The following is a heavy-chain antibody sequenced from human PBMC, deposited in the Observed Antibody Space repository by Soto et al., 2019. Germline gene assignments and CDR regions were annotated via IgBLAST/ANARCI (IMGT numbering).Heavy chain of an antibody. CDR2: IHPGDSDT. Sequence: EMQLVQSGAEVKKSGESLKISCEGSGFSFSKYTVGWVRQIPGKGLEWMGIIHPGDSDTRYSPSFQGQVTISADKSISAADLQWSSLKASDTVMYNCPLSCGDSYYYYNCMDVCGQGKTVTVSS. J-gene: IGHJ6*02. CDR3: PLSCGDSYYYYNCMDV. V-gene: IGHV5-51*01. D-gene: IGHD2-21*01. CDR1: GFSFSKYT.